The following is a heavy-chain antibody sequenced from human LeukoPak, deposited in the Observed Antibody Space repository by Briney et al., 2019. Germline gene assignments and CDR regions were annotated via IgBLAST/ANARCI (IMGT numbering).Heavy chain of an antibody. V-gene: IGHV4-4*02. Sequence: PSETLSLTCGVSGGSVINTNWWTWVRQPPGKGLEWIGEVHLDGRTNYNPSLESRLTMSVDVSENQVSLKLTSVTAADTAVYYCAGEGGFSRPLDYSGQGTLVTVSS. D-gene: IGHD3-3*01. CDR3: AGEGGFSRPLDY. J-gene: IGHJ4*02. CDR1: GGSVINTNW. CDR2: VHLDGRT.